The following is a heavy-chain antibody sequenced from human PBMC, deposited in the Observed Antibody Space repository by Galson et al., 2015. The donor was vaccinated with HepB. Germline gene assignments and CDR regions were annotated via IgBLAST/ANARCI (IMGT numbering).Heavy chain of an antibody. D-gene: IGHD3-22*01. V-gene: IGHV3-66*01. CDR1: GFSVSTFS. CDR2: IDTHDAI. J-gene: IGHJ2*01. CDR3: ARDRGYFDL. Sequence: SLRLSCAVSGFSVSTFSMNWVRQAPGKGLQWVSSIDTHDAIKYVDSVKGGFTISRDISKNTLDLQISSLRAEDTATYFCARDRGYFDLWGCGTLVTVSS.